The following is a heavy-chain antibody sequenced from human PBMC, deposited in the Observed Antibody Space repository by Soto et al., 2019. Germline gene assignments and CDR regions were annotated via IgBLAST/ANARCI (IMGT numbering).Heavy chain of an antibody. J-gene: IGHJ6*02. CDR1: GFTFSSYA. V-gene: IGHV3-30-3*01. D-gene: IGHD2-2*01. CDR3: ARDRSYASAMDV. Sequence: GGSLRLSCAASGFTFSSYAMHWVRQAPGKGLEWVAVISYDGSNKYYADSVKGRFTTSRDNSKNSLFPQMNSLRAEDSAVYYCARDRSYASAMDVWGQGTTVTVSS. CDR2: ISYDGSNK.